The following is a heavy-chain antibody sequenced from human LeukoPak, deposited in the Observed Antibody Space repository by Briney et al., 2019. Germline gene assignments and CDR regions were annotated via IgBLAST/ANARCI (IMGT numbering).Heavy chain of an antibody. CDR1: GGTFSSYA. CDR3: ARVFNTAMEFDY. CDR2: ISSNGGST. Sequence: SCKASGGTFSSYAMHWVRQAPGKGLEYVSAISSNGGSTYYANSVKGRFTISRDNSKNTLYLQMGSLRAEDMAVYYCARVFNTAMEFDYWGQGTLVTVSS. V-gene: IGHV3-64*01. D-gene: IGHD5-18*01. J-gene: IGHJ4*02.